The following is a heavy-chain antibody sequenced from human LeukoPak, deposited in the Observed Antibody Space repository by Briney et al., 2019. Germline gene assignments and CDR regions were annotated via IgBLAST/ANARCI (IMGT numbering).Heavy chain of an antibody. D-gene: IGHD1-14*01. J-gene: IGHJ4*02. V-gene: IGHV3-48*02. CDR2: ISSSSSTI. CDR1: GFTFSNAW. CDR3: ARGYLSIDY. Sequence: GGSLRLSCAASGFTFSNAWMSWVRQAPGKGLEWVSYISSSSSTIYYADSVKGRFTISRDNVKDSLYLQMNSLRDEDTAVYYCARGYLSIDYWGQGTLVTVSS.